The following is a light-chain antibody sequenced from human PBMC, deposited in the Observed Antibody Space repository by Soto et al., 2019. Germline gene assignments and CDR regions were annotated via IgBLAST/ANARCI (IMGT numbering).Light chain of an antibody. Sequence: EIVLTQSPGTLSLSPGERATLYCRASQSVSSTYLAWYQQKPGQAPRLLIYAASTRVTGIPDRFSGGGSGTDFTLTISRLEPEDFAVYYCQQYGSSPPLFTFGPGTKVD. CDR2: AAS. CDR3: QQYGSSPPLFT. CDR1: QSVSSTY. J-gene: IGKJ3*01. V-gene: IGKV3-20*01.